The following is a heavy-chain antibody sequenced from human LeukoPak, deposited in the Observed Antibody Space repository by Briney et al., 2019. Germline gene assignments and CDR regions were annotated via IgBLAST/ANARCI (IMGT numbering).Heavy chain of an antibody. CDR2: IYYSGST. D-gene: IGHD5-12*01. Sequence: SETLSLTCTVSGGSISSSSYYWGWIRQPPGKGLEWIGSIYYSGSTYYNPSLKSRVTISVDTSKNQFSLKLSSVTAADTAVYYRARGWLRSLYFDYWGQGTLVTVSS. CDR1: GGSISSSSYY. J-gene: IGHJ4*02. V-gene: IGHV4-39*07. CDR3: ARGWLRSLYFDY.